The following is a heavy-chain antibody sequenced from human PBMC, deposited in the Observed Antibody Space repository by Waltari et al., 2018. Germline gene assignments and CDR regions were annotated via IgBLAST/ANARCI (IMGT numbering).Heavy chain of an antibody. D-gene: IGHD3-3*02. Sequence: QVQLVQSGAEVKKPGASVKVACTASGYTFSDYYVHWVRQAPGQGLEWMGWIKPNSGGTNYAQKFQGRVTMTRDTSSSTAYMDLSRLTSDDTAVYFCARLRHWPEGNAFDMWGQGTMVIVSS. CDR3: ARLRHWPEGNAFDM. V-gene: IGHV1-2*02. CDR2: IKPNSGGT. J-gene: IGHJ3*02. CDR1: GYTFSDYY.